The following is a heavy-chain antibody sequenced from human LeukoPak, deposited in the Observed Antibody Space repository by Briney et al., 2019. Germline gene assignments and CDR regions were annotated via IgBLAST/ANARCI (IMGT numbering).Heavy chain of an antibody. D-gene: IGHD5-18*01. CDR3: ARARSWIQLWPSWYFDL. CDR2: ISTSGSYT. V-gene: IGHV3-21*01. CDR1: GFTFRSYS. J-gene: IGHJ2*01. Sequence: GGSLRLSCAASGFTFRSYSMHWVRQAPGKGLEWVSFISTSGSYTFYADSVKGRFTFSRDNAENSLYLQMNSLRAEDTAVYYCARARSWIQLWPSWYFDLWGRGTLVTVSS.